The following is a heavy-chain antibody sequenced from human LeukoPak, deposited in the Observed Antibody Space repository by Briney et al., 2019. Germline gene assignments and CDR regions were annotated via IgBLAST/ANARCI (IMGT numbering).Heavy chain of an antibody. CDR2: MNPNSGNT. J-gene: IGHJ3*02. CDR1: GYTFTGYD. Sequence: ASVKVSCKASGYTFTGYDINWVRQATGQGLEWMGWMNPNSGNTGYAQRFQGRVTITRNTSISTAYMELSSLRSEDTAVYYCANHLSGTDAFDIWGQGTMVTVSS. V-gene: IGHV1-8*03. D-gene: IGHD3-10*01. CDR3: ANHLSGTDAFDI.